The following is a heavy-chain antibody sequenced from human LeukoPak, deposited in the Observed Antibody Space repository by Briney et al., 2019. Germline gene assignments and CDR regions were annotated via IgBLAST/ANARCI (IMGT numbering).Heavy chain of an antibody. D-gene: IGHD2-15*01. CDR1: GGSISSYY. CDR3: ARSVVAATWWFDP. CDR2: IYYSGST. Sequence: SETLSLTSTVSGGSISSYYWSWLRQPPGKGRGWIGYIYYSGSTNYNPSLKSRVTISVDTSKNQFSLKLSSVTAADTAVYYCARSVVAATWWFDPWGQGTLVTVSS. J-gene: IGHJ5*02. V-gene: IGHV4-59*01.